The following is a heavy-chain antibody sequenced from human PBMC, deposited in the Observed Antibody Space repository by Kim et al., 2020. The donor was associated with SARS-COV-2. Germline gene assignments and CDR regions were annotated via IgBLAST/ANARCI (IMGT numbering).Heavy chain of an antibody. Sequence: GGSLRLSCVASGFTFDTYAMSWVRQAPGKGLEWVSVISGGAVNKFYADSVRGRFTISRDNSKNTLYLQMNSLRDEDTALYYCAKMVIMDGYNYFYYYAMAVWGEGPTVPVPS. V-gene: IGHV3-23*01. D-gene: IGHD2-21*01. CDR1: GFTFDTYA. CDR3: AKMVIMDGYNYFYYYAMAV. CDR2: ISGGAVNK. J-gene: IGHJ6*04.